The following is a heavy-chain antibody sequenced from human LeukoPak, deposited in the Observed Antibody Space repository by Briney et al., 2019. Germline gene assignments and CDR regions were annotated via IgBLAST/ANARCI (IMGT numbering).Heavy chain of an antibody. CDR3: ARDPGSPRGYFDL. Sequence: PSETLSLTCAVSGGSISSGGYSWSWIRQPPGRDLEWIGYIYHSGSTYYNPSLKSRVTISVDRSKNQFSPKLRSVTAADTAVYYCARDPGSPRGYFDLWGRGTLVTVSS. CDR1: GGSISSGGYS. J-gene: IGHJ2*01. CDR2: IYHSGST. D-gene: IGHD2-15*01. V-gene: IGHV4-30-2*01.